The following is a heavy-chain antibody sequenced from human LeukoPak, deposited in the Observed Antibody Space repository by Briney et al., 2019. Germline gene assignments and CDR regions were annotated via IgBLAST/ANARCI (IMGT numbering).Heavy chain of an antibody. CDR3: TSPRGYSGYAYDY. Sequence: PGGSLRLSCAASGFTFSSYAMSWVRQAPGKGLVWVSRINSDGSSTSYADSVKGRFTISRDNAKNTLYLQMNSLRAEDTAVYYCTSPRGYSGYAYDYWGQGTLVTVSS. D-gene: IGHD5-12*01. CDR2: INSDGSST. V-gene: IGHV3-74*01. CDR1: GFTFSSYA. J-gene: IGHJ4*02.